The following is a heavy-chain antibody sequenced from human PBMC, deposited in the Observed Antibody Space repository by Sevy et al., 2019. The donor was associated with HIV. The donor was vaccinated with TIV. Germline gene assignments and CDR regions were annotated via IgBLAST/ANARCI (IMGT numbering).Heavy chain of an antibody. CDR3: ARGRDDSSGYYYAGRGFFDY. D-gene: IGHD3-22*01. CDR2: INPNSGGT. V-gene: IGHV1-2*06. J-gene: IGHJ4*02. CDR1: GYTFTGYY. Sequence: ASVKVSCKASGYTFTGYYMHWVRQAPGQGLEWMGRINPNSGGTNYAQKFQGRVTMTRDTSIGTAYMELSRLRSDDTAVYYCARGRDDSSGYYYAGRGFFDYWGQGTLVTVSS.